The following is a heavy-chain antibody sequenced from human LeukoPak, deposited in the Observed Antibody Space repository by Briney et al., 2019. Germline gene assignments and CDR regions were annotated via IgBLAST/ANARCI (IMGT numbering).Heavy chain of an antibody. CDR3: ARGLNDSWTGENY. J-gene: IGHJ4*02. CDR1: GGSFSGYY. D-gene: IGHD3-3*01. V-gene: IGHV4-34*01. Sequence: SETLSLTCAVYGGSFSGYYWSWIRQPPGKGLEWIGYIYYSGSTNYNPSLKSRVTISVDTSKSQFSLKVRYVTAADTAVYYCARGLNDSWTGENYWGQGTLVTVSS. CDR2: IYYSGST.